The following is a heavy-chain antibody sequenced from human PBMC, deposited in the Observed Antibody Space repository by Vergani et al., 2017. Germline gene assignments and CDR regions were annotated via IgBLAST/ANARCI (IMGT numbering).Heavy chain of an antibody. CDR1: NYSISRGYF. CDR2: FHHTGMT. D-gene: IGHD2-2*01. J-gene: IGHJ5*01. Sequence: QVQLQESGPGMVKPSENLSLTCTVSNYSISRGYFWGWIRRPPRKGLVWIASFHHTGMTYNNQSLKCRVTISVNTSKHLISLKLNSVTAADTALYYCSRHGGSGNLYQLFDSLGQGTLVNVS. CDR3: SRHGGSGNLYQLFDS. V-gene: IGHV4-38-2*02.